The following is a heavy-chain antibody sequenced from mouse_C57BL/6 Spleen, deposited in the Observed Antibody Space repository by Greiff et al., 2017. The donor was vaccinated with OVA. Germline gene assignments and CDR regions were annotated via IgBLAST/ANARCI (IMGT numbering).Heavy chain of an antibody. J-gene: IGHJ3*01. CDR2: ISYDGSN. CDR1: GYSITSGYY. CDR3: ALSITTVASY. D-gene: IGHD1-1*01. V-gene: IGHV3-6*01. Sequence: EVKLMESGPGLVKPSQSLSLTCSVTGYSITSGYYWNWIRQFPGNKLEWMGYISYDGSNNYNPSLKNRISITRDTSKNQFFLKLNSVTTEDTATYYCALSITTVASYWGQGTLVTVSA.